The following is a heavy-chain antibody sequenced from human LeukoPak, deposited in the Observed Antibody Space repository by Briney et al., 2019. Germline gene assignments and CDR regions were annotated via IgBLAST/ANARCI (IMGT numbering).Heavy chain of an antibody. D-gene: IGHD6-13*01. J-gene: IGHJ5*02. CDR3: ASGGGSSWWGWFDP. V-gene: IGHV4-61*02. CDR2: IYTSGST. Sequence: SETLSLTCTVSGGSISSGSYYWSWIRQPAGKGLEWIGRIYTSGSTNYNPSLKSRVTISVDTSKNQFSLKLSSVTAADTAVYYCASGGGSSWWGWFDPWGQGTLVTVSS. CDR1: GGSISSGSYY.